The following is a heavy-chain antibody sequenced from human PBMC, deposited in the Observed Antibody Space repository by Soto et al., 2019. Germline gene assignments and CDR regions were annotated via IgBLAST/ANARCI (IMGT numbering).Heavy chain of an antibody. CDR3: TTVLALGSALRYYYYGMDV. D-gene: IGHD3-10*01. Sequence: PGGSLRLSCAASGFTFSNAWMSWVRQAPGKGLEWVGRIKSKTDGGTTDYVAPVKGRFTISRDDSKNTLYLQMNSLKTEDTAVYYCTTVLALGSALRYYYYGMDVWGQGTTVTVSS. J-gene: IGHJ6*02. CDR2: IKSKTDGGTT. V-gene: IGHV3-15*01. CDR1: GFTFSNAW.